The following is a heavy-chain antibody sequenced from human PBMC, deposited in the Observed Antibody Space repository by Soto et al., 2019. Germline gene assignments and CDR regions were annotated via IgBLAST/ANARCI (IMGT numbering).Heavy chain of an antibody. CDR1: GFTFSNAW. J-gene: IGHJ6*02. CDR3: NVNDILTGPPHYYYYGMDV. CDR2: IKSKTDGGTT. V-gene: IGHV3-15*07. Sequence: GGSLRLSCAASGFTFSNAWMNWVRQAPGKGLEWVGRIKSKTDGGTTDYDAPVKGRFTISRDDSKNTLYLQMNSLKTEDTAVYYCNVNDILTGPPHYYYYGMDVWGQGTTVTVSS. D-gene: IGHD3-9*01.